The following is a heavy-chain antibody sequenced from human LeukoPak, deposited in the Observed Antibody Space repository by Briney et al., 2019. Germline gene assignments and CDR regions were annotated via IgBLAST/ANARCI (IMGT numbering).Heavy chain of an antibody. CDR2: IYYSGTT. CDR3: ARGVYIAAAQYGY. CDR1: GGSFSDYY. J-gene: IGHJ4*02. Sequence: SETLSLTCAVYGGSFSDYYWSWIRQPPGKGLEWIGYIYYSGTTNYNPPLKSRVTISVDTSKNQFSLKLSSVTAADTAVYYCARGVYIAAAQYGYWGQGTLVTVSS. V-gene: IGHV4-59*01. D-gene: IGHD6-13*01.